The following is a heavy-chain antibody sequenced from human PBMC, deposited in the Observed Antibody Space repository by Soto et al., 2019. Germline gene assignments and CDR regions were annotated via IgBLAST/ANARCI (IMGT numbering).Heavy chain of an antibody. Sequence: PGGSLRLSCAASGFTVNSNYMAWVRQTPGKGLEWVSLIYTAGSTYYADSVKGRFTISRDDSKNTLHLQMNSLRAEDTAIYYCARALSARRFDYWGQGTLVTVSS. CDR1: GFTVNSNY. V-gene: IGHV3-53*01. CDR3: ARALSARRFDY. J-gene: IGHJ4*02. D-gene: IGHD6-6*01. CDR2: IYTAGST.